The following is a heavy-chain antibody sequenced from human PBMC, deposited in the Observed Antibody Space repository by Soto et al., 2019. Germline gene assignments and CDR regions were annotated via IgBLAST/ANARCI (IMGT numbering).Heavy chain of an antibody. CDR3: AKDPPPRYCSSTSCYGYFDY. V-gene: IGHV3-23*01. J-gene: IGHJ4*02. CDR1: GFTFSSYA. D-gene: IGHD2-2*01. CDR2: ISGSGGST. Sequence: GGSLRLSCAASGFTFSSYAMSWVRQAPGKGLEWVSAISGSGGSTYYADSVKGRFTISRDNSKNTLYLQMNSLRAEDTAVYYCAKDPPPRYCSSTSCYGYFDYWGQGTLVTVSS.